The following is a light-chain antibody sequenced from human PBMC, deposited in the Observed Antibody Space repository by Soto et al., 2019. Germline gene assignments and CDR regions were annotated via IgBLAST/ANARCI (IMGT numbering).Light chain of an antibody. V-gene: IGKV3-20*01. CDR2: RAS. CDR3: QQYESSPLT. Sequence: EIVLTQSPDTLSLSPGERATLSCRASQSVSSSFLAWYHQKPGQAPRLLIYRASSRATGIPDRFTGSGSGTVFTLTISRLEPEDFAVYYCQQYESSPLTFGGGTKVEIK. CDR1: QSVSSSF. J-gene: IGKJ4*01.